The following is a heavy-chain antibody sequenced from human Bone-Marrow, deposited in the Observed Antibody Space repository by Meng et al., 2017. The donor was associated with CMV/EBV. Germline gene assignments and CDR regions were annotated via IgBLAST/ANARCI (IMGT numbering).Heavy chain of an antibody. D-gene: IGHD2-2*02. J-gene: IGHJ4*02. CDR1: GYTFTSYG. V-gene: IGHV1-18*01. CDR3: ASTHTHRHCSSTSCYMFDY. Sequence: ASVKVSCKASGYTFTSYGISWVRQAPGQGLEWMGWISAYNGNTNYAQKLQGRVTMTTDTSTSTAYMELRSLRSDDTAVYYCASTHTHRHCSSTSCYMFDYWGQGTLVTVSS. CDR2: ISAYNGNT.